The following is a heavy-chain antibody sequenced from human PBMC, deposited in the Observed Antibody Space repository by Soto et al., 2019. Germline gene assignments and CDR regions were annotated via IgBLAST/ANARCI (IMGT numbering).Heavy chain of an antibody. D-gene: IGHD5-12*01. CDR2: ISANNGKT. V-gene: IGHV1-18*01. J-gene: IGHJ4*02. CDR1: GYTFTSYG. CDR3: ARVQSGYDFAY. Sequence: ASVKVSCKASGYTFTSYGINWVRQAPGQGLEWMGWISANNGKTHYAQKLQGRVTMTTDTSTSTAYMELRSLRSDDTAVYYCARVQSGYDFAYWGQGTRVTVSS.